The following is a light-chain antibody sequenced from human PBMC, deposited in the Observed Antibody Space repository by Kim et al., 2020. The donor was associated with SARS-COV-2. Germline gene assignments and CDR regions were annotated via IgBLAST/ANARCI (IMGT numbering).Light chain of an antibody. CDR1: ERVSRTY. Sequence: PGGRATLSGGASERVSRTYIAWYEQKPGQAPRLLISRASSRATGIPDRFSGSGSGTDFTLTVSRLDPEDVAVYYCQQYSTTPWTFGQGTKLEI. J-gene: IGKJ2*01. CDR2: RAS. V-gene: IGKV3-20*01. CDR3: QQYSTTPWT.